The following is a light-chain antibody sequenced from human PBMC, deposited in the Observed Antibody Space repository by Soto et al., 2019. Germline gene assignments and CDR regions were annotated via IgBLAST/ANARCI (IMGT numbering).Light chain of an antibody. Sequence: EIVLTQSPGTLSLSPGERATLSCRASQSVSSSYLAWYQQKPGQAPRLLIYGASSRATGIPDRFSGSGSGTDFTFTISRLGPEDFSVYYCQQYGSSPRFTFGPGTKVDIK. J-gene: IGKJ3*01. V-gene: IGKV3-20*01. CDR1: QSVSSSY. CDR3: QQYGSSPRFT. CDR2: GAS.